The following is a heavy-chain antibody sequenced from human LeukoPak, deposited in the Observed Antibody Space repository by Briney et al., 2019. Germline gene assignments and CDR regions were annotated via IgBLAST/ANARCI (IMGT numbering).Heavy chain of an antibody. D-gene: IGHD6-6*01. V-gene: IGHV4-59*12. CDR2: IYYSGST. CDR1: GGSISSYY. CDR3: ARYVSSSSLNWFDP. J-gene: IGHJ5*02. Sequence: SETLSLTCTVSGGSISSYYWSWIRQPPGKGLEWIGYIYYSGSTNYNPSLKSRVTISVDTSKNQFSLKLSSVTAADTAVYYCARYVSSSSLNWFDPWGQGTLVTVSS.